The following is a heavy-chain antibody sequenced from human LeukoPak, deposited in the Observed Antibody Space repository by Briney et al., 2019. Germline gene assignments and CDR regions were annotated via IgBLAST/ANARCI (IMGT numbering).Heavy chain of an antibody. CDR2: FDPEDGET. CDR1: GYTLTELS. Sequence: VASVTVTCKGSGYTLTELSMHWVRQAPGKGLEWMGGFDPEDGETIYAQKFQGRVTMTEDTSTDTAYMELSSLRSEDTAVYYCATDYSLRGWAFDYWGQGTLVTVSS. V-gene: IGHV1-24*01. CDR3: ATDYSLRGWAFDY. J-gene: IGHJ4*02. D-gene: IGHD6-19*01.